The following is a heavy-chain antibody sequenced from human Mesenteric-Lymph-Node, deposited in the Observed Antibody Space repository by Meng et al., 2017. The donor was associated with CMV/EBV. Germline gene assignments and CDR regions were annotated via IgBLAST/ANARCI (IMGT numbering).Heavy chain of an antibody. V-gene: IGHV3-64*02. CDR2: ISGNGGST. CDR3: ARDAGTSCCGSMDV. D-gene: IGHD2-2*01. Sequence: GESLKISCAASGFTFSSHVMHWVRQAPGKGLEYVSGISGNGGSTYHADSVKGRFTISRDNSKNTLYLQMGSLRTKDMARYYCARDAGTSCCGSMDVWGQGTTVTVSS. J-gene: IGHJ6*02. CDR1: GFTFSSHV.